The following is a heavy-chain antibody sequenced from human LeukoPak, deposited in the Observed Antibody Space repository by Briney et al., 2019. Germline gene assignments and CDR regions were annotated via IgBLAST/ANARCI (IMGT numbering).Heavy chain of an antibody. CDR3: AREVAVAGHFDY. CDR2: IYYSGST. V-gene: IGHV4-39*07. J-gene: IGHJ4*02. CDR1: GGSISSSSYY. D-gene: IGHD6-19*01. Sequence: SESLSLTCTVSGGSISSSSYYWGWIRQPPGKGLEWIGSIYYSGSTYYNPSLKSRVTISVDTSKNQFSLKLSSVTAADTAVYYCAREVAVAGHFDYWGQGTLVTVSS.